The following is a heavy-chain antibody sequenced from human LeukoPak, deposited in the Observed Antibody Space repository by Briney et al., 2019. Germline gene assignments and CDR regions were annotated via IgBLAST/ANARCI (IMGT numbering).Heavy chain of an antibody. Sequence: ASVKVSCKASGYTFTSYDINWVRQATGQGLEWMGWMNPNSGNTGYAQKFQGRVTITRNTSISTAYMELSSLRSEDTAVYYCARYYYDSSGYHDAFDIWGQGTMVTVSS. CDR1: GYTFTSYD. D-gene: IGHD3-22*01. CDR3: ARYYYDSSGYHDAFDI. CDR2: MNPNSGNT. V-gene: IGHV1-8*03. J-gene: IGHJ3*02.